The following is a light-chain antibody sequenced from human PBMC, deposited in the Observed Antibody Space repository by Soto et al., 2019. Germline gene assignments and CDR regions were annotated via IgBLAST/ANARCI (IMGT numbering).Light chain of an antibody. CDR3: SSYAASNNFGV. CDR2: EIS. V-gene: IGLV2-8*01. Sequence: QSALTQSPSASGSPGQSVTISCAGTSSDVGGYNYVSWYQQHPGKAPKLMIYEISKRPSGVPDRFSGSKSGNTASLTVSGLQAEDEADYYCSSYAASNNFGVFGSGTKVTVL. J-gene: IGLJ1*01. CDR1: SSDVGGYNY.